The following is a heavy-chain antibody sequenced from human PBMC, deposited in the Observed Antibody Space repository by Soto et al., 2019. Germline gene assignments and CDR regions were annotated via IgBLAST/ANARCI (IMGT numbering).Heavy chain of an antibody. D-gene: IGHD2-2*01. CDR3: ARDGVPIVPAMDV. V-gene: IGHV3-33*01. J-gene: IGHJ6*04. CDR2: IWYDGSNK. Sequence: GGSLRLSCAASGFTFSSYGMHWVRQAPGKGLEWVAVIWYDGSNKYYADSVKGRFTISRDNSKNTLYLQMNSLRAEDTAVYYCARDGVPIVPAMDVWGKGTTVTVSS. CDR1: GFTFSSYG.